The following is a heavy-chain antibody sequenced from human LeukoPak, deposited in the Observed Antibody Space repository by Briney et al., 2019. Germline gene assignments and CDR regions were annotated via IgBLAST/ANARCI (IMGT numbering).Heavy chain of an antibody. CDR3: ARSAAAGRIVATFDY. J-gene: IGHJ4*02. D-gene: IGHD5-12*01. V-gene: IGHV4-34*01. Sequence: PSETLSLTCGVYGGSFSSYYWSWIRQPPGKGLEWIGEINHSGSTNYNPSLKSRVTISVDTSKNQFSLKLSSVTAADTAVYYCARSAAAGRIVATFDYWGQGTLVTVSS. CDR2: INHSGST. CDR1: GGSFSSYY.